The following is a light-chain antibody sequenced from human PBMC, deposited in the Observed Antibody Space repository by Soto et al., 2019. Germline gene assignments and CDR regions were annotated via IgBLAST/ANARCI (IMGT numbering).Light chain of an antibody. Sequence: ETAMTQSPVTLSLSPGERATLSCRASQTVGDNVAWYRQKPGQPPSLLIYGASTRAPGVPARFSGSGSGTDFILTISSLQSEDFGFYYCQQYNNWPLGTFGQGTKWIS. CDR1: QTVGDN. CDR2: GAS. J-gene: IGKJ1*01. CDR3: QQYNNWPLGT. V-gene: IGKV3-15*01.